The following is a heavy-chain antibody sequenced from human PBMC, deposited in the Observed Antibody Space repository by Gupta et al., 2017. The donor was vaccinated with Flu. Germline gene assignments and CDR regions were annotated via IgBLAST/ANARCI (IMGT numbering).Heavy chain of an antibody. J-gene: IGHJ4*02. V-gene: IGHV3-74*01. Sequence: EVQLVESGGGLVQPGGSLRLSCAASGFAFNYYWMHWVRQVPGRGLMWVSRIKFDGTSTNYADSVKGRFTISRDNAKKMVYLQMNSLRAEDTAVYYCVRRDYFDDWGPGTLVTVSS. CDR1: GFAFNYYW. CDR3: VRRDYFDD. CDR2: IKFDGTST.